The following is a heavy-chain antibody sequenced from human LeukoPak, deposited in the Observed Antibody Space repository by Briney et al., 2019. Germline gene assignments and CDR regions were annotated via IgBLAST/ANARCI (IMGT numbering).Heavy chain of an antibody. D-gene: IGHD3-22*01. V-gene: IGHV1-2*02. CDR3: ARASDYYGSSGVGHDAFDI. CDR1: GYTFTGYC. J-gene: IGHJ3*02. Sequence: ASVKVSCKASGYTFTGYCMHWVRQAPGQGLEWMGWINPNSGGTNYAQKFQGRVTMTRDTSISTAYMELSRLRSDDTAVYYCARASDYYGSSGVGHDAFDIWGQGTMVTVSS. CDR2: INPNSGGT.